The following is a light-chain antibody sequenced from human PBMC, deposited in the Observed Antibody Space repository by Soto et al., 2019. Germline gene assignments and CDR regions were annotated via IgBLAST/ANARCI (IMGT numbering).Light chain of an antibody. CDR2: SAS. CDR3: QQYGNSLWT. V-gene: IGKV3-20*01. CDR1: QSVSSDY. Sequence: EIVLPQSPGTLSLSPGERATLSCRASQSVSSDYVAWYQQKPVQAPRLLIYSASSMATGIPDRFSGSGSGTDFTLTISRLEPEDFAVYYCQQYGNSLWTFGQGTKVEI. J-gene: IGKJ1*01.